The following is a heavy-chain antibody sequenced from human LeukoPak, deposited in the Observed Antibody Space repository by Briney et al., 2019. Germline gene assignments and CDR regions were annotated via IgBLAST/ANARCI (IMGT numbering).Heavy chain of an antibody. CDR3: AKAVDSSGYAPYFDY. CDR1: GFTFDDYA. V-gene: IGHV3-9*01. D-gene: IGHD3-22*01. Sequence: GGSLRLSCAASGFTFDDYAMHWVRQAPGKDLEWVSGISWNSGSIGYADSVKGRFTISRDNAKNSLYLQMNSLRAEDTALYYCAKAVDSSGYAPYFDYWGQGTLVTVSS. CDR2: ISWNSGSI. J-gene: IGHJ4*02.